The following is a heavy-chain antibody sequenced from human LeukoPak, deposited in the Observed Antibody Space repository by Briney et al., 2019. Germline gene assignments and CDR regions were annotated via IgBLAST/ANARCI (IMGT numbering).Heavy chain of an antibody. V-gene: IGHV1-46*01. D-gene: IGHD1-26*01. CDR3: ARGRSALVGANEGPSQAEFAY. J-gene: IGHJ4*02. CDR1: GYTFTSYY. CDR2: INPSGGST. Sequence: ASVKVSCKTSGYTFTSYYMHWVRQAPGHGLEWMGIINPSGGSTSYAQNFQGRVTMTRDTSTSTVYMELSSLRSEDTALYYCARGRSALVGANEGPSQAEFAYWGQGTLVTVSS.